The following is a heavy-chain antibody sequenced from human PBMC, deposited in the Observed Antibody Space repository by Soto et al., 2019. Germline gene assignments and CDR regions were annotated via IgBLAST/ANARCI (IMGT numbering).Heavy chain of an antibody. CDR1: GFTFSSYS. V-gene: IGHV3-21*01. Sequence: GGSLRLSCAASGFTFSSYSMNWVRQAPGKGLEWVSSISSSSSYIYYADSVKGRFTISRDNAKNSLYLQMNSLRAEDTAVYYCARAGVGAAAGDYWGQGTLVTVSS. J-gene: IGHJ4*02. CDR2: ISSSSSYI. D-gene: IGHD6-13*01. CDR3: ARAGVGAAAGDY.